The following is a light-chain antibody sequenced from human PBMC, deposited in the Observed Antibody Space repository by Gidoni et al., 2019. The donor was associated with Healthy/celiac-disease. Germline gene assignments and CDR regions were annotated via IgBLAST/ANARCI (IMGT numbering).Light chain of an antibody. Sequence: DIVMTQSPDSLAASLGERATINCKSSQSVLYSSNNKNYLAWYQQKPGQPPKLLIYWASTRESGVPDRFSGSGSGTDFTLTISSLQAEDVAVYYCQQYYSTPSFGGXTKVEIK. V-gene: IGKV4-1*01. CDR2: WAS. CDR3: QQYYSTPS. J-gene: IGKJ4*01. CDR1: QSVLYSSNNKNY.